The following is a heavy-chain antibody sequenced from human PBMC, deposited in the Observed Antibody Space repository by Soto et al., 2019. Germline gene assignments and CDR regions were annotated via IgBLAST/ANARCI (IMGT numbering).Heavy chain of an antibody. CDR3: TADYCSGGSCYSVVY. J-gene: IGHJ4*02. D-gene: IGHD2-15*01. Sequence: EVQLVESGGGLVKPGGSLSLSCAASGFTFSNVWMSWVRQAPGKGLEGVGRIKRRADGGTTDYATPLRGRLTVSRANSNHNMYLQMNSLKTEDTAVYYCTADYCSGGSCYSVVYWGQGPLVTVSS. V-gene: IGHV3-15*01. CDR2: IKRRADGGTT. CDR1: GFTFSNVW.